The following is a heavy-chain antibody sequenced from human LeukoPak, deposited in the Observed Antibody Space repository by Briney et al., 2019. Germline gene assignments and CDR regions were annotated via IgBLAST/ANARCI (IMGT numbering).Heavy chain of an antibody. Sequence: GGSLRLSCAASGFTFSSYSMNWVRQAPGKGLEWVSSISSSSSYIYYADSVKGRFTISRDNAKNSLYLQMNSLRAEDTAVYYCARLMIAVALPGYGMDVWGQGTTVTVSS. J-gene: IGHJ6*02. CDR1: GFTFSSYS. D-gene: IGHD6-19*01. V-gene: IGHV3-21*01. CDR3: ARLMIAVALPGYGMDV. CDR2: ISSSSSYI.